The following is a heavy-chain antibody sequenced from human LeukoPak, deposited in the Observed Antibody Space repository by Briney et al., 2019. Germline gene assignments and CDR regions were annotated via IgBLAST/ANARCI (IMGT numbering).Heavy chain of an antibody. J-gene: IGHJ4*02. CDR3: ARRIAVTGSFDY. Sequence: SETLSLTCTVSGGSISSYYWSWIRQPPGKGLEWIGYIYYSGSTNYNPSLKSRVTISVDTSKNQFSLKLRSVTATDTALYYCARRIAVTGSFDYWGQGTLVTVSS. CDR2: IYYSGST. CDR1: GGSISSYY. V-gene: IGHV4-59*08. D-gene: IGHD6-19*01.